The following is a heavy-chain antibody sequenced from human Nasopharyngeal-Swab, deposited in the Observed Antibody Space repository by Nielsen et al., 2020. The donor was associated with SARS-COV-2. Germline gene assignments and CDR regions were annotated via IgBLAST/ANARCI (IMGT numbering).Heavy chain of an antibody. CDR2: MRGTGDNT. D-gene: IGHD2-15*01. CDR1: GFTFSDHY. CDR3: AKDSGAGFCDGGSCFPTNH. J-gene: IGHJ5*02. V-gene: IGHV3-23*01. Sequence: GGSLRLSCAASGFTFSDHYMDWVRQAPGKGLEWVSGMRGTGDNTYSADSVKGRFTISRDSSKNTLYLQMNSLRAEDTAVYYCAKDSGAGFCDGGSCFPTNHWGQGTLVTVSS.